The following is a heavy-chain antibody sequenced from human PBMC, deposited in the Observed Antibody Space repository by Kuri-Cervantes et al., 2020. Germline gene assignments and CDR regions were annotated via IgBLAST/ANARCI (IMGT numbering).Heavy chain of an antibody. CDR1: GFTVSSNY. Sequence: GGSLRLSCAASGFTVSSNYMSWVRQAPGKGLEWVSVIYSGGSTYYADSVKGRFTISRDNAKNSLYLQMNSLRAEDTALYYCAKDRGRYDILTGYWADAFDIWGQGTMVTVSS. CDR3: AKDRGRYDILTGYWADAFDI. CDR2: IYSGGST. J-gene: IGHJ3*02. V-gene: IGHV3-53*05. D-gene: IGHD3-9*01.